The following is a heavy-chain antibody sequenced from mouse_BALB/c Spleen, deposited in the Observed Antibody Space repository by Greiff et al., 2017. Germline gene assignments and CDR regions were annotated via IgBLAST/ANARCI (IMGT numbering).Heavy chain of an antibody. Sequence: VKLQQSGAELARPGASVKMSCKASGYTFTSYTMHWVKQRPGQGLEWIGYINPSSGYTNYNQKFKDKATLTADKSSSTAYMQLSSLTSEDSAVYYCARNGNYWYFDVWGAGTTVTVSS. J-gene: IGHJ1*01. CDR1: GYTFTSYT. V-gene: IGHV1-4*01. D-gene: IGHD2-1*01. CDR2: INPSSGYT. CDR3: ARNGNYWYFDV.